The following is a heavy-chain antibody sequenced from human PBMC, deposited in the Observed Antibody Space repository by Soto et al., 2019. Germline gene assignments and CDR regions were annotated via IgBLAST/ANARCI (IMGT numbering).Heavy chain of an antibody. J-gene: IGHJ6*02. CDR2: INAGNGNT. Sequence: GASVKVSCKASGYIFTNYAMHWVRQAPGQSLEWMGWINAGNGNTKYSQKFQGRVTITRDTSATTAYMELSSLRSEDTAVYYCARVPHYYYYALDVWGQGTTVTVSS. CDR3: ARVPHYYYYALDV. CDR1: GYIFTNYA. V-gene: IGHV1-3*01.